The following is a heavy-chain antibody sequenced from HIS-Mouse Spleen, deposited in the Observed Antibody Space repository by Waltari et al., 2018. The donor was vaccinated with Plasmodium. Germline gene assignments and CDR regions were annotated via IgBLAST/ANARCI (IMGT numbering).Heavy chain of an antibody. V-gene: IGHV4-39*01. CDR3: ARRGGSYYYFDY. Sequence: QLQLQESGPGLVKPSETLSLTCTVSGGSISSSRYYWGWIRQPPGKGLEWIGSIYYSGSTYYNPSLKSRVTISVDTSKNQFSLKLSSVTAADTAVYYCARRGGSYYYFDYWGQGTLVTVSS. CDR2: IYYSGST. D-gene: IGHD1-26*01. CDR1: GGSISSSRYY. J-gene: IGHJ4*02.